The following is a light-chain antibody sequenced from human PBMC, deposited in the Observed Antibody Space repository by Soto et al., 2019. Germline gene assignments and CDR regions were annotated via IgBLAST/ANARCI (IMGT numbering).Light chain of an antibody. CDR2: DAS. CDR3: QQYNTYPYT. Sequence: IQMTQSPSTLSASVGDRVTVACRASQSISSWLAWYQQKPGKAPKVMIYDASSLGSGVPSRFSGSGSETEFTLTISSLQPDDFATYFCQQYNTYPYTFGQGTRLEIK. J-gene: IGKJ2*01. CDR1: QSISSW. V-gene: IGKV1-5*01.